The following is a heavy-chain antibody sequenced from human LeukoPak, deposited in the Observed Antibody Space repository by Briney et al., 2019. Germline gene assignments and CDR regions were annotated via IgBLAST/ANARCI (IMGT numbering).Heavy chain of an antibody. J-gene: IGHJ4*02. D-gene: IGHD4-17*01. V-gene: IGHV4-61*02. CDR1: GGSISSGSYY. CDR2: MYTSGST. Sequence: SQTLSLTCTVSGGSISSGSYYWSWIRQPAGQGLGYIGRMYTSGSTNYNPPLKSRVTISVDTSKNQFSLKLSSVTAADTAVYYCARGRSDYSGFDYWGQGTLVTVSS. CDR3: ARGRSDYSGFDY.